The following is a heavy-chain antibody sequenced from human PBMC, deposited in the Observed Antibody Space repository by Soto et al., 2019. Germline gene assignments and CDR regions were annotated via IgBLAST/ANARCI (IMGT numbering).Heavy chain of an antibody. D-gene: IGHD5-12*01. Sequence: QVQLVQSGAEVKKPGSSVKVSCKASGGTFSSYTISWVRQAPGQGLEWMGRIIPILGIANYAQKFQGRVTINADKSTSTAYMELSSLRSEDTAVYYCARDSREYSGYTGDAFDIWGQGTMVTVSS. CDR2: IIPILGIA. CDR1: GGTFSSYT. CDR3: ARDSREYSGYTGDAFDI. J-gene: IGHJ3*02. V-gene: IGHV1-69*08.